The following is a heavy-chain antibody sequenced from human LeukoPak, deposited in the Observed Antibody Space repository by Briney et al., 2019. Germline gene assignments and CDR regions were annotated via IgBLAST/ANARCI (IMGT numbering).Heavy chain of an antibody. CDR1: GFTFSSYS. V-gene: IGHV3-21*01. D-gene: IGHD4-17*01. CDR3: ARDLHYGDYGHSYYFDY. J-gene: IGHJ4*02. CDR2: ISSSSSYI. Sequence: GGSLRLSCAASGFTFSSYSMNWVRQAPGKGLEWVSSISSSSSYIFYADLVKGRFTISRDNAKNSLYLQMNSLRAEDTAVYYCARDLHYGDYGHSYYFDYWGQGTLVTVSS.